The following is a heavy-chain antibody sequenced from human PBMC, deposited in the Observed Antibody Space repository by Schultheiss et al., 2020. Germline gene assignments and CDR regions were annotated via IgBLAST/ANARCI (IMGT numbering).Heavy chain of an antibody. D-gene: IGHD6-6*01. CDR3: ARVGSSSHFDY. CDR2: IIPILGIA. Sequence: SVKVSCKASGGTFSSYTISWVRQAPGQGLEWMGRIIPILGIANYAQKFQGRVTITADKSTSTAYMELSSLRSEDTAVYYCARVGSSSHFDYWGQGTLVTVSS. V-gene: IGHV1-69*02. CDR1: GGTFSSYT. J-gene: IGHJ4*02.